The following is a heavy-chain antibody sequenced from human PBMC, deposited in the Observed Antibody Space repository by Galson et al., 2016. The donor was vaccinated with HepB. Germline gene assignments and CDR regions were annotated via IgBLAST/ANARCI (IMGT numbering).Heavy chain of an antibody. D-gene: IGHD3-3*01. CDR2: NYYIGTT. Sequence: ETLSLTCTVSGASISSSSYFWGWIRQTPGKGLNWIGSNYYIGTTYYNPSLKSRALISVDTSKNQFSLKLTPVTAADTAVYYCARPFLPFLDYLSQNPGENAFDIWGQGTMVTVSS. CDR1: GASISSSSYF. J-gene: IGHJ3*02. V-gene: IGHV4-39*01. CDR3: ARPFLPFLDYLSQNPGENAFDI.